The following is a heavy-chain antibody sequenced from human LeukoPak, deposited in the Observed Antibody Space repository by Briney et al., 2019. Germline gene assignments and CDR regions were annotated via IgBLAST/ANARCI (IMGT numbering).Heavy chain of an antibody. CDR3: ARAGSGAPKYNWFDP. V-gene: IGHV4-39*01. CDR1: GGSINSSSYY. D-gene: IGHD6-25*01. Sequence: SETLSLTCTVSGGSINSSSYYWGWIRQPPGKGLDWFGRIYYSGSTYYNPSLKSRVTISVDTSKNQFSLKLSSVTAADTAAYYCARAGSGAPKYNWFDPWGQGTLVTVSS. J-gene: IGHJ5*02. CDR2: IYYSGST.